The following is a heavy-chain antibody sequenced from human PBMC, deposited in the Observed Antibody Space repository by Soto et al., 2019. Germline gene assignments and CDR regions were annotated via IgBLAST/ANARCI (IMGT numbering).Heavy chain of an antibody. D-gene: IGHD5-12*01. CDR3: ARDYSGYDSSAFDI. CDR2: ISAYNGNT. V-gene: IGHV1-18*01. J-gene: IGHJ3*02. CDR1: GYTFTSYG. Sequence: ASVKVSCKASGYTFTSYGISWVLQAPGQGLEWMGWISAYNGNTNYAQKLQGRVTMTTDTSTSTAYMELRSLRSDDTAVYYCARDYSGYDSSAFDIWGQGTMVTVSS.